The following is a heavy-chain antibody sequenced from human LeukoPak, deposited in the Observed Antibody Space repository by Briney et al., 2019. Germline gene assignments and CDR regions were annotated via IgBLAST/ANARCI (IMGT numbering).Heavy chain of an antibody. V-gene: IGHV3-30*02. CDR1: GFTFISYG. CDR3: AKTVGATTGAFDI. Sequence: GSLRLSCAASGFTFISYGMHWVRQAPGKGLEWVAFIRYDGTNKYYADSVKGRFTISRDNAKNSLYLQMNSLRAEDMALYYCAKTVGATTGAFDIWGQGTMVTVSS. J-gene: IGHJ3*02. CDR2: IRYDGTNK. D-gene: IGHD1-26*01.